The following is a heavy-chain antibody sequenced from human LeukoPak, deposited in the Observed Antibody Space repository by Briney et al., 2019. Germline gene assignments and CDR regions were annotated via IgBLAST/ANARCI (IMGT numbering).Heavy chain of an antibody. CDR2: MSSDGVKT. Sequence: GTSLRLSCATSGFNFRSCGVHWVRQAPGKGLEWVALMSSDGVKTYYADSVKGRFTVSRDSSKDTLYLQMSSLRPEDTAIYYCAKDHAGSGKAFESWGQGTLVTVSS. D-gene: IGHD3-10*01. CDR1: GFNFRSCG. J-gene: IGHJ4*02. V-gene: IGHV3-30*18. CDR3: AKDHAGSGKAFES.